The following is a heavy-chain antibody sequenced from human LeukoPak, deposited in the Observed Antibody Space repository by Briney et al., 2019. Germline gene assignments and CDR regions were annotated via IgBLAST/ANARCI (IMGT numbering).Heavy chain of an antibody. V-gene: IGHV3-33*01. CDR3: ARDKGGSHPVFDY. CDR1: EFTFSSYG. Sequence: GGSLRLSCAASEFTFSSYGMHWVRQAPGKGLEWVAVIWYDGSNKYYADSVKGRFTISRDNSKNTLYLQMNSLRAEDTAVYYCARDKGGSHPVFDYWGQGTLVTVSS. J-gene: IGHJ4*02. CDR2: IWYDGSNK. D-gene: IGHD1-26*01.